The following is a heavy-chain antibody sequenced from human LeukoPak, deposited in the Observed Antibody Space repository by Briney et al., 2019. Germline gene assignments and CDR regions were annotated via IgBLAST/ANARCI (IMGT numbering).Heavy chain of an antibody. D-gene: IGHD1-26*01. V-gene: IGHV4-59*01. Sequence: SETLSPTCTVSGGSISSYYWSWIRQPPGKGLEWIGYIYYSGSTNYNPSLKSRVTISVDTSKNQFSLKLSSVTAADTAVYYCARAWVVGATSWYFDLWGRGTLVTVSS. J-gene: IGHJ2*01. CDR1: GGSISSYY. CDR3: ARAWVVGATSWYFDL. CDR2: IYYSGST.